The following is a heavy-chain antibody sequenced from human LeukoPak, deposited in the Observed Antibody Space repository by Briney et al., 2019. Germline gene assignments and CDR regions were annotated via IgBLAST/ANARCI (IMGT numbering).Heavy chain of an antibody. D-gene: IGHD6-19*01. CDR3: ARGGWYPESFQH. CDR2: VYYSGST. V-gene: IGHV4-39*07. Sequence: SETLSLTCTVSGGSISSSSYYWGWIRQPPGKGLEWIGSVYYSGSTYYNPSLTGRVTISGDTSKSQFSLKLSSVTAADTAVYYCARGGWYPESFQHWGQGALVTVSS. J-gene: IGHJ1*01. CDR1: GGSISSSSYY.